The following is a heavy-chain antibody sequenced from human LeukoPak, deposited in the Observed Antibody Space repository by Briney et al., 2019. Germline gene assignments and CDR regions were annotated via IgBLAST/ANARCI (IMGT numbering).Heavy chain of an antibody. D-gene: IGHD6-6*01. CDR1: GGSISSYY. CDR2: IYSSGNT. CDR3: AREYSNSSASSRYFDY. V-gene: IGHV4-4*07. J-gene: IGHJ4*02. Sequence: PSETLSLTCTVSGGSISSYYWSWIRQPAGKGLEWIGRIYSSGNTNYSPSLKSRVTMSVDTSKNQFSLELSSVTAADTAVYSCAREYSNSSASSRYFDYWGQGNLVTVSS.